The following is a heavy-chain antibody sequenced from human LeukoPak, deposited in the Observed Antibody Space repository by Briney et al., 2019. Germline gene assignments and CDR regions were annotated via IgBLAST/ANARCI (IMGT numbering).Heavy chain of an antibody. Sequence: GGSLRLSCSASGFTISIYAIHWVRQAPEKGLEWVSTINTGDITLYANSVKGRFTISRDNSKNALFLQMNSLRAEDTAIYYCVKGGFTYYDDWGQGTLVTVSS. CDR2: INTGDIT. CDR1: GFTISIYA. J-gene: IGHJ4*02. V-gene: IGHV3-23*01. D-gene: IGHD3-22*01. CDR3: VKGGFTYYDD.